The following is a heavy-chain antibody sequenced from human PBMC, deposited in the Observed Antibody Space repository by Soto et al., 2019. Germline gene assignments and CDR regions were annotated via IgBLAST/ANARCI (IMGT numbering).Heavy chain of an antibody. CDR2: VYYSGST. V-gene: IGHV4-59*01. J-gene: IGHJ3*02. D-gene: IGHD3-22*01. Sequence: TLSLTCTVSGASISSSYWSWIRQSPGKRLEWIGYVYYSGSTKYNPSLKSRVTISVDTSKNQFSLKLSSVTAADTAVYYCARGYYDSNGQSNTFDIWGQGTMVTVSS. CDR1: GASISSSY. CDR3: ARGYYDSNGQSNTFDI.